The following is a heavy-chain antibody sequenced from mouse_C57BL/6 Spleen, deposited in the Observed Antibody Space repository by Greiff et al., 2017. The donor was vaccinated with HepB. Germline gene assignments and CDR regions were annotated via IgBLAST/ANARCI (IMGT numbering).Heavy chain of an antibody. CDR1: GYTFTSYD. CDR3: ARTYYYGSPWFAY. V-gene: IGHV1-85*01. CDR2: IYPRDGST. Sequence: VKVVESGPELVKPGASVKLSCKASGYTFTSYDINWVKQRPGQGLEWIGWIYPRDGSTKYNEKFKGKATLTVDTSSSTAYMELHSLTSEDSAVYFCARTYYYGSPWFAYWGQGTLVTVSA. J-gene: IGHJ3*01. D-gene: IGHD1-1*01.